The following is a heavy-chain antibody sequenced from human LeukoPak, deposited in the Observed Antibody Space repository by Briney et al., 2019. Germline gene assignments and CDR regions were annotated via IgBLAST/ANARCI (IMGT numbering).Heavy chain of an antibody. CDR2: ISGSGGST. J-gene: IGHJ6*02. CDR1: GFTFSNYA. D-gene: IGHD2-2*01. Sequence: GGSLRLSCAASGFTFSNYAMSWVRQAPGKGLEWVSAISGSGGSTYYADSVKGRFTVSRDNSKNTLYLQMNSLRAEDTAVYYCAKNKMMRYQRPENYYYGMDVWGQGTTVTVSS. CDR3: AKNKMMRYQRPENYYYGMDV. V-gene: IGHV3-23*01.